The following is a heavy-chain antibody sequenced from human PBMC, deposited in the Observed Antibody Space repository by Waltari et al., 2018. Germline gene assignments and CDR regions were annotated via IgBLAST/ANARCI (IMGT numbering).Heavy chain of an antibody. CDR2: ISSSGSST. Sequence: EVQLLESGGGLIQPGGSLRLSCAASGFSFSNHGMSWVRQAPGKGPEWVSSISSSGSSTFYADSGKGRFTISRDNSKNMMYLQMNSRGAEDAAVYYCAKIAQMGRWYFALWGRGTLVTVSS. CDR3: AKIAQMGRWYFAL. CDR1: GFSFSNHG. V-gene: IGHV3-23*01. D-gene: IGHD2-8*01. J-gene: IGHJ2*01.